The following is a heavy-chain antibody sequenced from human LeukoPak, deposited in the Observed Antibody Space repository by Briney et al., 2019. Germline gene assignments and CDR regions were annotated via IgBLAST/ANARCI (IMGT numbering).Heavy chain of an antibody. J-gene: IGHJ4*02. CDR3: AKDARDYGDYSAGFDY. D-gene: IGHD4-17*01. CDR1: GFTFSSYG. V-gene: IGHV3-30*18. CDR2: ISYDGSNK. Sequence: GRSLRLSCAASGFTFSSYGMHWVRQAPGKGLEWVAVISYDGSNKYYADSVKGRFTISRDNSKNTLYLQMNSLRAEDTAVYYCAKDARDYGDYSAGFDYWAREPWSPSPQ.